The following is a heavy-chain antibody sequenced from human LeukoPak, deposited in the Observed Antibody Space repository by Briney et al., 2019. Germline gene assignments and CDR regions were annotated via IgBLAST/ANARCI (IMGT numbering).Heavy chain of an antibody. D-gene: IGHD1-7*01. CDR3: ARAGITGTTRFDP. CDR1: GGSISSGSYD. Sequence: SETLSLTCTVAGGSISSGSYDWSWIRQPAGKGLEWIVRIYTSGSTNYNPSLKSRVTISVDTSKNQFSLKLSSVTAADTAVYYCARAGITGTTRFDPWGQGTLVTVSS. J-gene: IGHJ5*02. V-gene: IGHV4-61*02. CDR2: IYTSGST.